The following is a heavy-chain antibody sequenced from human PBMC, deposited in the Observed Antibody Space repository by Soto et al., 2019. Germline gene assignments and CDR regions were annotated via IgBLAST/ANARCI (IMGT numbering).Heavy chain of an antibody. V-gene: IGHV3-48*03. J-gene: IGHJ2*01. CDR2: ISGSASSI. CDR3: TRGRPGGWYFDL. D-gene: IGHD3-10*01. Sequence: EVQLVESGGGLVQPGGSLRLSCAASGFNFRSYEMNWVRQAPGKGLEWVSYISGSASSIYYADSVKGRFTISRDNAKNSLYLQMNSLRAEDTAAYYCTRGRPGGWYFDLWGRGTLVTVS. CDR1: GFNFRSYE.